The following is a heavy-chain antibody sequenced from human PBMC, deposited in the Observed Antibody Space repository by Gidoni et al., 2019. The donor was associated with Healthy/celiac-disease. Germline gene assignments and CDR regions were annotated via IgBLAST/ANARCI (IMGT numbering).Heavy chain of an antibody. D-gene: IGHD3-22*01. CDR3: ARDVIYDSSGYYLDY. Sequence: QVQLVQSGAEVKKPGASVKVSCKASGYTFTSYGISRVRQAPGQGLEWMGWISAYNGNTNYAQKLQGRVTMTTDTSTSTAYMELRSLRSDDTAVYYCARDVIYDSSGYYLDYWGQGTLVTVSS. CDR2: ISAYNGNT. J-gene: IGHJ4*02. V-gene: IGHV1-18*01. CDR1: GYTFTSYG.